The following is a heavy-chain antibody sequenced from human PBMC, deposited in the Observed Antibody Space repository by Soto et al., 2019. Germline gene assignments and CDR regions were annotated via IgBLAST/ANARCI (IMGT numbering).Heavy chain of an antibody. Sequence: ASVKVSCKASGYTLSSYYRHWVRQAPGQGLEWMGIINPSGGSTTYAQKFQGRVTMTRDTSTNTVYMELSSLTSEDTAVYYCARASVSGRRFDYWGEGTLVTAPQ. D-gene: IGHD6-19*01. CDR1: GYTLSSYY. V-gene: IGHV1-46*03. CDR2: INPSGGST. J-gene: IGHJ4*02. CDR3: ARASVSGRRFDY.